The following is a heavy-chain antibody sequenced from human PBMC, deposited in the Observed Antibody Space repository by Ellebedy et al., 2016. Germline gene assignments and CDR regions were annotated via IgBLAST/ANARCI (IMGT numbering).Heavy chain of an antibody. D-gene: IGHD5-18*01. V-gene: IGHV3-15*01. CDR1: GFTFSNAW. CDR2: IKSKTDGGAA. CDR3: TTVYRYNYDSV. J-gene: IGHJ4*02. Sequence: GEFLKISCAASGFTFSNAWMNWVRQAPGKGLEWVGRIKSKTDGGAADYAAPVKGRCTISRDDSKNTLYLQMNSLKTEDTAVYFCTTVYRYNYDSVWGQGTLVTVSS.